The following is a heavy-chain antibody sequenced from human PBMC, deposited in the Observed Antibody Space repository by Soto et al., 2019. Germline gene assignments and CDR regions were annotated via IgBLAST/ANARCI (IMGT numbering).Heavy chain of an antibody. CDR1: GFTVSSKY. CDR3: ARDAASAQYFDY. V-gene: IGHV3-66*01. J-gene: IGHJ4*02. Sequence: EVQLLESGGGLVQPGGSLTLSCAASGFTVSSKYMSWVRQAPGKGLEWVSLIYSGDNTYYADSVKGRFTISRDTSKNTLYLQMNSLRAEDTAVYYCARDAASAQYFDYWGQGPLVTVSS. CDR2: IYSGDNT. D-gene: IGHD6-13*01.